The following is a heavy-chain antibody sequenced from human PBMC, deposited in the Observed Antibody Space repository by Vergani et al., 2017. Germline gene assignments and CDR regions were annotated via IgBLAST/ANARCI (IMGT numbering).Heavy chain of an antibody. CDR3: VRDVRVSRT. J-gene: IGHJ3*01. CDR2: IKQDGSDK. Sequence: VQLVESGGGLVQPGGSLRLSCAASGFTFSSYWMSWVRQAPGKGLEWVANIKQDGSDKFYVDSVKGRFTVSRDNAKNSLYLDMSSLRAEDTAVYYCVRDVRVSRTWGQGTLVAVSS. V-gene: IGHV3-7*01. CDR1: GFTFSSYW.